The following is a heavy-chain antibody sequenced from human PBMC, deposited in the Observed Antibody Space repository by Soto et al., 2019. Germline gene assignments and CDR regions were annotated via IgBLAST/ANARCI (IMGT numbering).Heavy chain of an antibody. CDR3: AKHVQIFYYYYYMDV. V-gene: IGHV3-23*01. J-gene: IGHJ6*03. CDR2: ISGSGGST. D-gene: IGHD3-3*01. Sequence: EVQLLESGGGLLQPGGSLRLSFAASGLTFSSYAMSWVRQAPGKGLEWVSAISGSGGSTYYADSVKGRFTISRDNSKNTLYLQMNSLRAEDTAVYYCAKHVQIFYYYYYMDVWGKGTTVTVSS. CDR1: GLTFSSYA.